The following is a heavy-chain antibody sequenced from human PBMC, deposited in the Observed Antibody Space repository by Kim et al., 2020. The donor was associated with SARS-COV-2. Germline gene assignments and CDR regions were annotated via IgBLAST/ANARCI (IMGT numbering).Heavy chain of an antibody. CDR3: AKDLRKAYDYVWGSYRSYYYYGMDV. J-gene: IGHJ6*02. V-gene: IGHV3-30*18. D-gene: IGHD3-16*02. CDR2: ISYDGSNK. Sequence: GGSLRLSCAASGFTFSSYGMHWVRQAPGKGLEWVAVISYDGSNKYYADSVKGRFTISRDNSKNTLYLQMNSLRAEDTAVYYCAKDLRKAYDYVWGSYRSYYYYGMDVWGQGTTVTVSS. CDR1: GFTFSSYG.